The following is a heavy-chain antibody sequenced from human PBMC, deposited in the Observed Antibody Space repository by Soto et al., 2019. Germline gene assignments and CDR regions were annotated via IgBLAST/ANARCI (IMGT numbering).Heavy chain of an antibody. Sequence: QVQLQESGPGLVKPSETLSLTCTVSAGSITNYYWNWIRQPPEKGLEWIGFIHHTGSSMSNPSLRRRLAMSVDTTEGQISLNLRAVTAADTAVYYCAKWNEMKRSFDDWGQGILVTVSS. CDR2: IHHTGSS. CDR3: AKWNEMKRSFDD. D-gene: IGHD1-1*01. CDR1: AGSITNYY. V-gene: IGHV4-59*01. J-gene: IGHJ4*02.